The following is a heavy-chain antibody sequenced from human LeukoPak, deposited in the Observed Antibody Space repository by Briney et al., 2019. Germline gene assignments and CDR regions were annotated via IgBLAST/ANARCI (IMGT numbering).Heavy chain of an antibody. J-gene: IGHJ5*02. D-gene: IGHD6-13*01. V-gene: IGHV4-39*01. Sequence: SETLSLTCTVSGGSISSSSYYWGWIRQPPGKGLEWIGSIYYSGSTYYNPSLKSRVTISVDTSKNQFSLKLSSVTAADTAVYYCARQGIAAAGTGNNWFDPWGQGTLVTVSS. CDR1: GGSISSSSYY. CDR3: ARQGIAAAGTGNNWFDP. CDR2: IYYSGST.